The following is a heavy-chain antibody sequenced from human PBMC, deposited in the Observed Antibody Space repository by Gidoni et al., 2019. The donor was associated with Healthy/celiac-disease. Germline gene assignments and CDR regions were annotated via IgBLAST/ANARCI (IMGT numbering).Heavy chain of an antibody. D-gene: IGHD3-3*01. CDR3: AKDRGIFGVVSGRGEYYYYGMDV. CDR2: ISWNSGSI. J-gene: IGHJ6*02. Sequence: EVQLVESGGGLVQPGRSLRLSCAASGFTFDDYAMHWVRQAPGKGLEWVSGISWNSGSIGYADSVKGRFTISRDNAKNSLYLQMNSLRAEDTALYYCAKDRGIFGVVSGRGEYYYYGMDVWGQGTTVTVSS. CDR1: GFTFDDYA. V-gene: IGHV3-9*01.